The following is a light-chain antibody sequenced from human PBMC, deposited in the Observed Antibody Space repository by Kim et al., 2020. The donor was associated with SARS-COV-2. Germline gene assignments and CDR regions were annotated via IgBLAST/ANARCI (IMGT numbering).Light chain of an antibody. CDR2: DKN. V-gene: IGLV3-19*01. CDR1: SLRSYY. J-gene: IGLJ2*01. Sequence: SSELTQDPAVSVALGQTVRITCQGDSLRSYYASWYQQKPGQAPVLVIYDKNNRPSGIPDRFSGSSSENTASLTITAAQAEDEADYYCNSRESSVNHVLFG. CDR3: NSRESSVNHVL.